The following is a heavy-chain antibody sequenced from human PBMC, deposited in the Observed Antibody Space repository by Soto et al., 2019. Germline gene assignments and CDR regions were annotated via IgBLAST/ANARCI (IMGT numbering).Heavy chain of an antibody. Sequence: QVQLQESGPGLVKPSQTLSLTCTVSGGSISSGGYYWSWIRQHPGKGLEWIGYIYYSGSTYYNPSLKSRVTISVDTSKNQFSLKLSSVTAADTAVYYCARVRLSSFDWSAPFDYWGQGTLVTVSS. CDR3: ARVRLSSFDWSAPFDY. D-gene: IGHD3-9*01. CDR1: GGSISSGGYY. CDR2: IYYSGST. V-gene: IGHV4-31*03. J-gene: IGHJ4*02.